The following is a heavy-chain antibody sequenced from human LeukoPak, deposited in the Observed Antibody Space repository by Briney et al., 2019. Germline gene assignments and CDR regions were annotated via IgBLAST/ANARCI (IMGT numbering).Heavy chain of an antibody. CDR3: VKVLGAYIADY. D-gene: IGHD3-3*02. CDR1: GFTFSSYA. J-gene: IGHJ4*02. Sequence: PGGSLRLSHSPSGFTFSSYAMHWVRHAPGQGLEYVSTITGNGGRTYYADSVKGRFTISRDNSKNTLYLQMSSLRPEDTAVYYCVKVLGAYIADYWGQGTLVTVSS. CDR2: ITGNGGRT. V-gene: IGHV3-64D*09.